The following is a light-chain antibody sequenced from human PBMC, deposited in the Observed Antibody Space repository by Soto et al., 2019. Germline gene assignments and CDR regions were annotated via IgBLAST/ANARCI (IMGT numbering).Light chain of an antibody. CDR2: DAS. CDR3: QQRSNWPWT. J-gene: IGKJ1*01. V-gene: IGKV3-11*01. CDR1: QSVSSF. Sequence: EIVLKQSPATLSLSNGERATLSCRASQSVSSFLAWYQQKPGQAPRLLIYDASNRATGIPARFSGSGSGTDFTLTISSLEPEDFAVYYCQQRSNWPWTFGQGTKV.